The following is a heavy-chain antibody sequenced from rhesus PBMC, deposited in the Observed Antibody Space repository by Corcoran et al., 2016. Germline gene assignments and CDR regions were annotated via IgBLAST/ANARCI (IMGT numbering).Heavy chain of an antibody. V-gene: IGHV4-57*01. J-gene: IGHJ4*01. Sequence: QVQLQESGPGLVKPSETLSLTCAVSGGSVSSSNWWSWIRQPPGKGLEWIGRISVSGGSTDYKPSLKSRVTLSTDTSKNQFSLKLSSVTAADTAVYYCARDHPYYSGSYYYLCYFDYWGQGVLVTVSS. CDR1: GGSVSSSNW. CDR2: ISVSGGST. D-gene: IGHD3-16*01. CDR3: ARDHPYYSGSYYYLCYFDY.